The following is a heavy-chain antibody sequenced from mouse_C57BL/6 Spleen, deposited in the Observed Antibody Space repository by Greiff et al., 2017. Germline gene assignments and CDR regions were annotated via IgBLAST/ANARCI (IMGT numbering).Heavy chain of an antibody. CDR2: INPSTGGT. J-gene: IGHJ3*01. CDR3: AFRQLRPAWFAY. Sequence: EVQRVESGPELVKPGASVKISCKASGYSFTGYYMNWVKQSPEKSLEWIGEINPSTGGTTYNQKFKATATLTVDKSSSTAYMQLKSLTSEDSAVYYCAFRQLRPAWFAYWGQGTRVTVSA. V-gene: IGHV1-42*01. CDR1: GYSFTGYY. D-gene: IGHD3-2*02.